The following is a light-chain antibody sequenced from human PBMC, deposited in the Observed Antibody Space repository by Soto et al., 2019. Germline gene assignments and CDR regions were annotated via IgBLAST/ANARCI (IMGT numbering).Light chain of an antibody. CDR2: GAS. Sequence: EMVMTQSPATLSVSPGEGATLSCRASQSVSSNLAWYQQKPGQAPRLLIYGASSRATGIPDRFSGSGSGTDFTLTISRLEPEDFAVYYCQQYDNSPLTFGGGTKVDIK. J-gene: IGKJ4*01. V-gene: IGKV3-20*01. CDR3: QQYDNSPLT. CDR1: QSVSSN.